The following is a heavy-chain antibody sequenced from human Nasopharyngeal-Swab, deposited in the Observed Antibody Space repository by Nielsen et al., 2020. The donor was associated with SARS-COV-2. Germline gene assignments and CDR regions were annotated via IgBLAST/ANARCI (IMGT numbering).Heavy chain of an antibody. Sequence: GESLKISCAASGFIFSGSSLHCVRQASGKGLEWIGRIRSIANSYSTVYAASVKGRFTISRDDSKNTAYLQMNSLKTEDTAVYYCARAKDDSSGSLFDYWGQGNLVTVSS. CDR2: IRSIANSYST. D-gene: IGHD3-22*01. CDR3: ARAKDDSSGSLFDY. V-gene: IGHV3-73*01. J-gene: IGHJ4*02. CDR1: GFIFSGSS.